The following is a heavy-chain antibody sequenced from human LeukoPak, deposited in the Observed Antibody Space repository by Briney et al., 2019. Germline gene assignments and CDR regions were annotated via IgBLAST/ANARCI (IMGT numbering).Heavy chain of an antibody. Sequence: PSETLSLTCTVSGGSISSSSYYWGWIRQPPGKGLEWIGSIYYSGSTYYNPSLKSRVTISVDTSKNQFSLKLSSVTAADTAVYYCATNAKAEPATAIPGDAFDIWGQGTMVTVSS. D-gene: IGHD2-2*02. J-gene: IGHJ3*02. CDR1: GGSISSSSYY. CDR3: ATNAKAEPATAIPGDAFDI. CDR2: IYYSGST. V-gene: IGHV4-39*01.